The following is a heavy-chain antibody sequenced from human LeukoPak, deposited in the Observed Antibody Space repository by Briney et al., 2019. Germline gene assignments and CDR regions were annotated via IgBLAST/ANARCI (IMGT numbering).Heavy chain of an antibody. CDR1: GYTFTRDA. V-gene: IGHV1-18*04. J-gene: IGHJ4*02. CDR2: ISAYNGNT. Sequence: ASVKVSCKASGYTFTRDAMNWVRQAPGQGLEWMGWISAYNGNTNYAQKLQGRVTMTTDTSTSTAYMELRSLRSDDTAVYYCARVKYYYGSGSYLDYWGQGTLVTVSS. CDR3: ARVKYYYGSGSYLDY. D-gene: IGHD3-10*01.